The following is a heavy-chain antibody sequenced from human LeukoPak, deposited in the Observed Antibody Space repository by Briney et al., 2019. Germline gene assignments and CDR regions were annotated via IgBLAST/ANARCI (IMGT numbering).Heavy chain of an antibody. CDR3: ARARLAVAGTAHWFDP. CDR2: IYTSGST. J-gene: IGHJ5*02. D-gene: IGHD6-19*01. Sequence: PSETLSLTCTVSGGSISSGSYYWSWIRQPAGKGLEWIGRIYTSGSTNYNPSLKSRVTISVDTSKNQFSLKLSSVTAADTAVYYCARARLAVAGTAHWFDPWGQGTLVTVSS. CDR1: GGSISSGSYY. V-gene: IGHV4-61*02.